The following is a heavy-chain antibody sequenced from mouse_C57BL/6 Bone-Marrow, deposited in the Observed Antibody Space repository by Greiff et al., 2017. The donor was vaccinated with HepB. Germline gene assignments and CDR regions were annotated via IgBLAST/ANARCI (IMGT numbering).Heavy chain of an antibody. CDR2: IDPNSGGT. Sequence: VQLQQPGAELVKPGASVKLSCKASGYTFTSYWMHWVKQRPGRGLEWIGRIDPNSGGTKYNEKFKSKATLTVDKPSSTAYMQLSSLTSEDSAVYYCARRHYGSSYPLYYAMDYWGQGTSVTVSS. V-gene: IGHV1-72*01. CDR3: ARRHYGSSYPLYYAMDY. CDR1: GYTFTSYW. J-gene: IGHJ4*01. D-gene: IGHD1-1*01.